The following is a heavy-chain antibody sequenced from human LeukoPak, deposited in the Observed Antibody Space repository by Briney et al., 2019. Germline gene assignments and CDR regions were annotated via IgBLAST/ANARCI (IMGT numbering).Heavy chain of an antibody. D-gene: IGHD2-21*02. CDR1: GGSISSNY. CDR3: ARVPPTVTAGRYYYCYMDV. J-gene: IGHJ6*03. V-gene: IGHV4-59*01. Sequence: PSETPSLTCTVSGGSISSNYWSWIRQPPGKAPEWIGYIYYTGNTNYNPSLKSRVTISVDTSKNQFSLNLSSVTAADTAVYYCARVPPTVTAGRYYYCYMDVWGKGTTVTVSS. CDR2: IYYTGNT.